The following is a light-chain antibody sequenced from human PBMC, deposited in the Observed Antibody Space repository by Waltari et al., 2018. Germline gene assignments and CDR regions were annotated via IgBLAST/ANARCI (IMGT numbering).Light chain of an antibody. V-gene: IGLV4-69*01. CDR2: VTSDGSH. J-gene: IGLJ3*02. CDR3: QTGGHGTWV. CDR1: SGHSSNI. Sequence: QLVLTQSPSASASLGASVKLTCTLDSGHSSNIIAWLQQQPEKGPRYLLKVTSDGSHSKGAEIPDRFSGSSSGPERYLIISSVQSEDEADYYCQTGGHGTWVFGGGTK.